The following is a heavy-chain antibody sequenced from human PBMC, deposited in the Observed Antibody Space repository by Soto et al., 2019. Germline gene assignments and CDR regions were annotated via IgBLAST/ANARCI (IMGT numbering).Heavy chain of an antibody. CDR2: ISSSGSTI. V-gene: IGHV3-11*01. CDR1: GFTFSDYY. D-gene: IGHD1-7*01. Sequence: GGSLRLSCAASGFTFSDYYMSWIRQAPGKGLEWVSYISSSGSTIYYADSVKGRFTISRDNAKNSLYLQMNSLRAEDTAVYYCARDRVNWNYRTNAFDIWGQGTMVTVSS. CDR3: ARDRVNWNYRTNAFDI. J-gene: IGHJ3*02.